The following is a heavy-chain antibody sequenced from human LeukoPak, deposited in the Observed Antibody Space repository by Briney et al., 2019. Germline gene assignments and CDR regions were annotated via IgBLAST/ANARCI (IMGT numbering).Heavy chain of an antibody. J-gene: IGHJ4*02. Sequence: GGSLRLSCAASGFTFSSYAMHWVRQAPGKGLEWVAVISYDGSNKYYADSVKGRFTISRDNSKNTLYLQMNSLRAEDTAVYYCAKGYAGYCSGGSCYPFDYWGQGTLVTVSS. V-gene: IGHV3-30-3*01. CDR3: AKGYAGYCSGGSCYPFDY. CDR1: GFTFSSYA. D-gene: IGHD2-15*01. CDR2: ISYDGSNK.